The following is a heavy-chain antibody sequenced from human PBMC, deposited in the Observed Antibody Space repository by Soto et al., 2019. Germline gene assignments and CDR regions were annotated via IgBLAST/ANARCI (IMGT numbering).Heavy chain of an antibody. CDR2: IIPILGIA. CDR1: GGTFSSYT. CDR3: ARDLPGTTFRRGGLTWAFDI. D-gene: IGHD1-7*01. Sequence: GASVKVSCKASGGTFSSYTISWVRQAPGQGLEWMGRIIPILGIANYAQKFQGRVTITADKSTSTAYMELSSLRSEDTAVYYCARDLPGTTFRRGGLTWAFDIWGQGTMVTVSS. J-gene: IGHJ3*02. V-gene: IGHV1-69*04.